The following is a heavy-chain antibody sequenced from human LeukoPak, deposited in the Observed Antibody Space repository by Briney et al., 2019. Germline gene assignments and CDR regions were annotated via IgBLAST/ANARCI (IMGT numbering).Heavy chain of an antibody. CDR1: GFTFSSSA. Sequence: GGSLRLSCAASGFTFSSSAMSWVRQALGKGLEWVSAISNNGGYTYYADSVQGRFTISRDNSKSTLCLQMNSLRAEDTAVYYCAKCSTSAYTTGWCNWIDPWGQGTLATVSS. CDR3: AKCSTSAYTTGWCNWIDP. CDR2: ISNNGGYT. D-gene: IGHD6-19*01. V-gene: IGHV3-23*01. J-gene: IGHJ5*02.